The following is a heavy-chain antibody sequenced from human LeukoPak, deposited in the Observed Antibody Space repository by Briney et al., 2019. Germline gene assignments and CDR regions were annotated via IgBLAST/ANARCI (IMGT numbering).Heavy chain of an antibody. CDR2: IDPSSGTT. V-gene: IGHV1-46*01. J-gene: IGHJ4*02. CDR1: GYSFTSCY. D-gene: IGHD3-10*02. CDR3: AIPTYYHVGRGQGNDY. Sequence: GASVKVSCKASGYSFTSCYLHWVRLAPGQGLEWMGIIDPSSGTTRYAPNFQGRVSLSSDTSTSTVFMELNSLRSDDTAVYYCAIPTYYHVGRGQGNDYWGQGTRVTVSS.